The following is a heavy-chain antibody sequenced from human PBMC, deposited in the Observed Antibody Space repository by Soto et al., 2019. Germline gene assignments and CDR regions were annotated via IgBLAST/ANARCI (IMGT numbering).Heavy chain of an antibody. D-gene: IGHD3-16*01. J-gene: IGHJ6*02. Sequence: EVQLVESGGGLVQPGGSLRLSCVVSGFTFGRHWMSWVRQAPGKGLEWVANIKEDGSEKNTVDSLKGRFTISRDNARNSVYLQMSSLRAEDTAVYYCARVENSFGGMDVWGQGTTVTVSS. CDR2: IKEDGSEK. CDR1: GFTFGRHW. V-gene: IGHV3-7*05. CDR3: ARVENSFGGMDV.